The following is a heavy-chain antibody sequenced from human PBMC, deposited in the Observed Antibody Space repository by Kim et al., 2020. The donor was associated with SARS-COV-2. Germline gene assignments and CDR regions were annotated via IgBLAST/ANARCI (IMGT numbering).Heavy chain of an antibody. CDR2: ISSSGSYI. CDR1: GLTFSTYS. CDR3: AGTFGNNYHYGMDV. V-gene: IGHV3-21*01. J-gene: IGHJ6*02. Sequence: GGSLRLSCAASGLTFSTYSMHWVRQAPGKGLEWVSSISSSGSYISYTDSVKGRFTISRDNAKNSLYLQMNSLRVEDTALYYFAGTFGNNYHYGMDVWGRG. D-gene: IGHD2-15*01.